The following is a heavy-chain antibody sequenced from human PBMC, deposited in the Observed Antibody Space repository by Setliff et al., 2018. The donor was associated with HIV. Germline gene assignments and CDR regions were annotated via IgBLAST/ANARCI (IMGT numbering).Heavy chain of an antibody. CDR2: ISAYNGNT. V-gene: IGHV1-18*01. CDR3: ARGNLYSSGWYNY. D-gene: IGHD6-19*01. J-gene: IGHJ4*02. CDR1: GDTFSNSA. Sequence: GASVKVSCKASGDTFSNSALTWVRQAPGQGLEWMGWISAYNGNTNYAQRLQGRVTMTTDTSTSTAYMELRSLRSDDTAVYYCARGNLYSSGWYNYWGQGTPVTVS.